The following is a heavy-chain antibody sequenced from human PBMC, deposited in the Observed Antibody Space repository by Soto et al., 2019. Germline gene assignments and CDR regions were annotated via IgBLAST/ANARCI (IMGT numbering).Heavy chain of an antibody. V-gene: IGHV4-59*01. J-gene: IGHJ6*02. CDR2: IYYSGST. CDR1: GGSISSYY. CDR3: ARPWGQLSTYYYGMDT. D-gene: IGHD3-16*01. Sequence: SETLSLTCTVSGGSISSYYWSWIRQPPGKGLEWIGYIYYSGSTNYNPSLKSRVTISVDTSKNTLYLQMNSLRPEDTAVYYCARPWGQLSTYYYGMDTWGQGTTVTVSS.